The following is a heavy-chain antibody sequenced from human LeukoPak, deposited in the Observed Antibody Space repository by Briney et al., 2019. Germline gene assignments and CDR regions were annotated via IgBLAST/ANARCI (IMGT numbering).Heavy chain of an antibody. D-gene: IGHD3-10*02. CDR3: AKELDTMFFDY. CDR2: AGWAGGTT. CDR1: GFNFDRYT. J-gene: IGHJ4*02. Sequence: GGSLRLSCATSGFNFDRYTIHWVRQAPGKGLEWVSLAGWAGGTTFYSDSVRGRFTISRDSGRESVYLQMNSLTTDDTAFYFCAKELDTMFFDYWGQGALVTVSS. V-gene: IGHV3-43*01.